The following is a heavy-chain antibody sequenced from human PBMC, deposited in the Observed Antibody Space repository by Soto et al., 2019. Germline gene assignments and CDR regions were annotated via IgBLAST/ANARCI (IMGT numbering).Heavy chain of an antibody. CDR2: IIPILGIA. D-gene: IGHD6-13*01. CDR1: GGTFSSYN. CDR3: ARHGKAAAGTFDY. V-gene: IGHV1-69*02. Sequence: QVQLVQSGAEVKKPGSSVKVSCKASGGTFSSYNISCVRQAPGQGLEWMGRIIPILGIANYAQKFQGRVTITADKSTRTDYMELSSLRSEDTAVYYCARHGKAAAGTFDYWGQGTLVTVSS. J-gene: IGHJ4*02.